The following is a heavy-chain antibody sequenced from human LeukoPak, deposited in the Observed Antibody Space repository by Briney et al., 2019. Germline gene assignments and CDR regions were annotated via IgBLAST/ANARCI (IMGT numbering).Heavy chain of an antibody. CDR1: GGTFSSYA. CDR3: AGDPAPGIAAAGTSTDY. D-gene: IGHD6-13*01. Sequence: SVKVSCKASGGTFSSYAISWVRQAPGQGLGWMGRIIPILGIANYAQKFQGRVTITADKSTSTAYMELSSLRSEDTAVYYCAGDPAPGIAAAGTSTDYWGQGTLVTVSS. J-gene: IGHJ4*02. V-gene: IGHV1-69*04. CDR2: IIPILGIA.